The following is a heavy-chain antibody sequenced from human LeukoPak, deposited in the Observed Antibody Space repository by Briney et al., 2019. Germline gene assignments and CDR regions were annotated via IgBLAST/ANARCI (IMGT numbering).Heavy chain of an antibody. D-gene: IGHD2-2*02. Sequence: GGSLRLSCAASGFTFSSYEMNWVRQAPGKGLEWVSYISSSGSTIYYADSVKGRFTISRDNAKNSLYLQMNSLRAEDTAVYYCARDCYKARMDVWGKGTTVTVSS. CDR2: ISSSGSTI. J-gene: IGHJ6*04. CDR3: ARDCYKARMDV. CDR1: GFTFSSYE. V-gene: IGHV3-48*03.